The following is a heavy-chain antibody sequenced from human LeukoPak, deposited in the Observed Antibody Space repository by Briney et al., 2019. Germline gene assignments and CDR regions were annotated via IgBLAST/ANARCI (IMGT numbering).Heavy chain of an antibody. D-gene: IGHD3-3*01. CDR2: TSWDGGIT. CDR3: ARRSGKGGRNYCYYGMDV. V-gene: IGHV3-43*01. J-gene: IGHJ6*02. CDR1: GFTFDDYT. Sequence: PGGFLRLSCAAAGFTFDDYTIHWVRLAPGEGLEWVSLTSWDGGITYYADSLTGRFTISRDNSKNSMYLQMNSLRTEDTALYYCARRSGKGGRNYCYYGMDVWGQGTTVTVSS.